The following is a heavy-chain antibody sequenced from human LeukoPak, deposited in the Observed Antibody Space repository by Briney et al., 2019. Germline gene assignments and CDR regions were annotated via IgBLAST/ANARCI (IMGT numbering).Heavy chain of an antibody. CDR2: ISSSSNTM. V-gene: IGHV3-48*03. CDR1: GFTFSSYE. Sequence: PGGSLRLSCAASGFTFSSYEMNWVRQAPRKGLEWFSYISSSSNTMYYADSVKGRFTISRDNAKNSLYLQMNSLRDEDTAVYYCARAFDYWGQGTLVAVSS. J-gene: IGHJ4*02. CDR3: ARAFDY.